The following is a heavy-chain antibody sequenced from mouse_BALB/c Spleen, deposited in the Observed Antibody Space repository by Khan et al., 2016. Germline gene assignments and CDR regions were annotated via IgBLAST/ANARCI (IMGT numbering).Heavy chain of an antibody. CDR1: GFTFTDYY. Sequence: EVELVESGGGLVQPGDSLRLSCATSGFTFTDYYMNWVRQPPGKALEWLGFIRNKAIGYTTEYSPSVKGRFTISRDNSQSILYLQMNTLRAEDWATYYCARDMGGMLFDYWGQGTTLTVSS. CDR2: IRNKAIGYTT. D-gene: IGHD1-1*02. CDR3: ARDMGGMLFDY. J-gene: IGHJ2*01. V-gene: IGHV7-3*02.